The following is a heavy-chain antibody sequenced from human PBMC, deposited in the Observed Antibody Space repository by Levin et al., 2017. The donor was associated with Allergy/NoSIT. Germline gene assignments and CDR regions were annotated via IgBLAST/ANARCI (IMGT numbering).Heavy chain of an antibody. CDR1: GFTFSSYA. D-gene: IGHD3-3*01. V-gene: IGHV3-23*01. CDR3: AKSRSVLVPGGDY. Sequence: GSLRLSCAASGFTFSSYAMSWVRQAPGKGLEWVSGISGSGGSTFYADSVKGRFTISRDNSKNTLCLQMNSLRADDTAVYYCAKSRSVLVPGGDYWGQGTLVTVSS. CDR2: ISGSGGST. J-gene: IGHJ4*02.